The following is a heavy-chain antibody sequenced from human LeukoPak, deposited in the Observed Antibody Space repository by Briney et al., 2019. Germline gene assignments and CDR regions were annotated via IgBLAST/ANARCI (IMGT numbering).Heavy chain of an antibody. CDR2: INPSGGST. CDR3: ARDADTAMGVQESNYFDY. CDR1: GYTFTSYY. J-gene: IGHJ4*02. V-gene: IGHV1-46*01. D-gene: IGHD5-18*01. Sequence: GASVKVSCKASGYTFTSYYMHWVRQAPGQELEWMGIINPSGGSTSYAQKFQGRVTMTRDTSTSTVYMELSSLRSEDTAVYYCARDADTAMGVQESNYFDYWGQGTLVTVSS.